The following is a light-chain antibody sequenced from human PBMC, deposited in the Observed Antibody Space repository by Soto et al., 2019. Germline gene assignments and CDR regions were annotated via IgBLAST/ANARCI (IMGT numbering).Light chain of an antibody. CDR2: GAS. CDR3: QLRGTWWT. V-gene: IGKV3D-15*01. J-gene: IGKJ1*01. CDR1: QSVDSN. Sequence: EIVMTQSPGTLSVSTGEGATLSCRASQSVDSNLAWYQQKPGQAPRLLIYGASTRATGIPGRFSGSGSGTDFTLTISSLEPEDFAVYYCQLRGTWWTFGQGTKVDI.